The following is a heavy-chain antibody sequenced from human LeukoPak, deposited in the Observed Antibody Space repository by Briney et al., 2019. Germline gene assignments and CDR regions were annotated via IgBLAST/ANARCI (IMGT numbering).Heavy chain of an antibody. CDR1: GFTVSSNY. V-gene: IGHV3-66*01. D-gene: IGHD5-12*01. CDR2: IYSGGST. J-gene: IGHJ4*02. CDR3: VRDTKWREGYDYGGQY. Sequence: GGSLRLSCAASGFTVSSNYMSWVRQAPGKGLEWVSVIYSGGSTYYADSVKGRFTISRDNSKNTLYLQMNSRRAEDTAVYYCVRDTKWREGYDYGGQYWGQGTLVTVSS.